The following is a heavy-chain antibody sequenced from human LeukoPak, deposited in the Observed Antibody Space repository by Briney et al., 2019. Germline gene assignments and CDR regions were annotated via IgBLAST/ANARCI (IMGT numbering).Heavy chain of an antibody. CDR1: RFTFSNYW. CDR2: INQDGSKE. Sequence: PGGSLRLSCVASRFTFSNYWMSWVRQAPGKGLEWVANINQDGSKERYADSMKGRFTISRDNAKESLYLQLNSLRAEDTAVYYCAKWGPYCVGDYCPALDSWGPGTLVTVSS. D-gene: IGHD2-21*02. V-gene: IGHV3-7*01. J-gene: IGHJ4*02. CDR3: AKWGPYCVGDYCPALDS.